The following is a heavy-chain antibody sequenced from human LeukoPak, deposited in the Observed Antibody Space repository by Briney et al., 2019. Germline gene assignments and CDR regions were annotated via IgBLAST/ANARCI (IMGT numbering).Heavy chain of an antibody. CDR3: ARVVPAASRRFGWFDP. Sequence: SETLSLTCTVSGGSISSYYWSWIRQPAGKGLEWIRRIYTSGSTNYNPSLKSRVTMSVDTSKNQFSLKLSSVTAADTAVYYCARVVPAASRRFGWFDPWGQGTLVTVSS. CDR1: GGSISSYY. CDR2: IYTSGST. D-gene: IGHD2-2*01. J-gene: IGHJ5*02. V-gene: IGHV4-4*07.